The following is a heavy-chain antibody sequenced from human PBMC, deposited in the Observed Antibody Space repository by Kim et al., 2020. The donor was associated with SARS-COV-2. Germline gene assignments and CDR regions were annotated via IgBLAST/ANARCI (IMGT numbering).Heavy chain of an antibody. J-gene: IGHJ3*02. Sequence: GGSLRLSCAASGFILSSYSMHWVRQAPGKGLEWVAVIWYDGSRDYYADSVKGRFTISRDKSKNTVDLLMNSLRAEDTAAYYCATDNERGAFDIWGQGTVV. V-gene: IGHV3-33*01. CDR3: ATDNERGAFDI. CDR1: GFILSSYS. CDR2: IWYDGSRD. D-gene: IGHD2-8*01.